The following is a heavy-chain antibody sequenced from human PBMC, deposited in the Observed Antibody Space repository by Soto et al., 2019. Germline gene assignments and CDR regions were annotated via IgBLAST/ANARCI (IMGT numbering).Heavy chain of an antibody. Sequence: SETLSLTCTVSGGSISSGDYYWSWIRQPPGKGLEWIGYIYYSGSTYYNPSLKSRVTISVDTSKNQFSLKLSSVTAADTAVYYCARSSGYYYSDYWGQRTLVTVSS. CDR1: GGSISSGDYY. CDR3: ARSSGYYYSDY. V-gene: IGHV4-30-4*01. D-gene: IGHD3-22*01. CDR2: IYYSGST. J-gene: IGHJ4*02.